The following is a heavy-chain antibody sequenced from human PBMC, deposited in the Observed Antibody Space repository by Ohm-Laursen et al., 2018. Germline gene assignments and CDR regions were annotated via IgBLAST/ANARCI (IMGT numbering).Heavy chain of an antibody. J-gene: IGHJ4*02. Sequence: SLRLSCSASGLTFSYYWMHWVRQAPGKGLVWVSHIKNDGSTTTYADSVKGRFTISRDNAKNSLYLQMNSLRIEDTALYYCAKDRFDSNNYVDYWGQGTLVTVSS. CDR3: AKDRFDSNNYVDY. CDR1: GLTFSYYW. CDR2: IKNDGSTT. V-gene: IGHV3-74*01. D-gene: IGHD2-15*01.